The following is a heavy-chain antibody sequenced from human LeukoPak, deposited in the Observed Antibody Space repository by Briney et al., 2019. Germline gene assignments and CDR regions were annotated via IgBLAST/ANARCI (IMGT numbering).Heavy chain of an antibody. D-gene: IGHD5-18*01. Sequence: SETLSLTCTVSGGSISSGGYYWSWLRQHQGKGLEWIGYIYYSGSTYYNPSLKSRVTISVDTSKNQFSLKLSSVTAADTAVYYCARDDVDTAMAKGFDPWGQGTLVTVSS. V-gene: IGHV4-31*03. CDR3: ARDDVDTAMAKGFDP. J-gene: IGHJ5*02. CDR2: IYYSGST. CDR1: GGSISSGGYY.